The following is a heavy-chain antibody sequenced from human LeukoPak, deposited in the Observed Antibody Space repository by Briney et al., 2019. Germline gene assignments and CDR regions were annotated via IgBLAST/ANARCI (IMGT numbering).Heavy chain of an antibody. D-gene: IGHD2-21*02. CDR2: IYPGESDT. V-gene: IGHV5-51*01. CDR1: GCRFTNYW. Sequence: GGSLKISFKGSGCRFTNYWIGWVRPMPGKGLAWMGIIYPGESDTRYSPSFQGPVTISADKSISTAYLQWSSLKASDTAMYYCARLAYCGGDCYSNFDYWGQGTLVTVSS. CDR3: ARLAYCGGDCYSNFDY. J-gene: IGHJ4*02.